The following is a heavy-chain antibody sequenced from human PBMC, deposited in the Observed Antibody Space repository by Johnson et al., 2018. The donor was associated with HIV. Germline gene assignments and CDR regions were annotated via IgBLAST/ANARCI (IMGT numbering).Heavy chain of an antibody. Sequence: VQLVESGGGLVQPGRSLRLSCAASGFTFDDYAMHWVRQATGKGLEWVSAIGTAGDTYYPGSVKGRFTISRENAKNSLYLQMNSLRAGDTAVYYCARGKAFDIWGQGTMVTVSS. CDR2: IGTAGDT. J-gene: IGHJ3*02. CDR1: GFTFDDYA. CDR3: ARGKAFDI. V-gene: IGHV3-13*01.